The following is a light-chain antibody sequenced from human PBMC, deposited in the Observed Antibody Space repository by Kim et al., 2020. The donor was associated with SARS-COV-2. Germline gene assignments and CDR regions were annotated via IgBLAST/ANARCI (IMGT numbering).Light chain of an antibody. J-gene: IGKJ2*01. Sequence: LSQGESATLPCRASQDLRGTTVAWYQHRPGQAPRLLIHGASTRATGWPDRFSGSGSATDFTLTISRLEPEDFAGYFCQQYGSPPPTFGQGTKLEI. CDR3: QQYGSPPPT. V-gene: IGKV3-20*01. CDR2: GAS. CDR1: QDLRGTT.